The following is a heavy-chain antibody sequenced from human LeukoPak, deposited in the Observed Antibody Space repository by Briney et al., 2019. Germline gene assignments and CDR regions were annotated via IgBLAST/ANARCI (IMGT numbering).Heavy chain of an antibody. CDR2: INHSGST. CDR3: ARGHSEGIAAAGTTWGDY. J-gene: IGHJ4*02. V-gene: IGHV4-34*01. D-gene: IGHD6-13*01. Sequence: PSETLSLTCAVYGGSFSGYYWSWIRQPPGKGLEWIGEINHSGSTNYNPSLKSRVTISVDTSKSQFSLKLSSVAAADTAVYYCARGHSEGIAAAGTTWGDYWGQGTLVTVSS. CDR1: GGSFSGYY.